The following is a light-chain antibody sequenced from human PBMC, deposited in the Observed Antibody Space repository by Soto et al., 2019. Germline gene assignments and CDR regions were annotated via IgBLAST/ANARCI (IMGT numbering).Light chain of an antibody. Sequence: DIQVTRSPSSLSASVGDRVTITCRASQTMNNFLRWYQQKPGEAPKLLIFAASRLHSGVPSRFSGSRSGTDFTLTISSLQPEDFATYSCQQSYHTPYTFGQGTKLEI. V-gene: IGKV1-39*01. CDR1: QTMNNF. CDR3: QQSYHTPYT. CDR2: AAS. J-gene: IGKJ2*01.